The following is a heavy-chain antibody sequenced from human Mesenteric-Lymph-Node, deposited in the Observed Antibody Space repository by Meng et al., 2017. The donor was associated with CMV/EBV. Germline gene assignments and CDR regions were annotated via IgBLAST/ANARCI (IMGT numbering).Heavy chain of an antibody. CDR1: GFIFSDYY. Sequence: CADSGFIFSDYYMTWIRQAPGKGLEWISNIGGSGNTIYYADSVKGRFSISRDNAQKSVFLQMNSLRSEDTAVYYCAREGADGDYADYWGQGTLVTVSS. D-gene: IGHD4-17*01. CDR3: AREGADGDYADY. CDR2: IGGSGNTI. V-gene: IGHV3-11*01. J-gene: IGHJ4*02.